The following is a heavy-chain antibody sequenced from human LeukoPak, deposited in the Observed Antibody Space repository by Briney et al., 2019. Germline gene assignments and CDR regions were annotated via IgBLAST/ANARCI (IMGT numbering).Heavy chain of an antibody. D-gene: IGHD2-15*01. CDR3: ASPMVVAAKTFDY. J-gene: IGHJ4*02. Sequence: GGSLRLSCAASGFTFSNYAMNWVRQAPGKGLEWVSSISSSSSYIYYADSVKGRFTISRDNAKNSLYLQMNSLRAEDTAVYYCASPMVVAAKTFDYWGQGTLVTVSS. CDR2: ISSSSSYI. CDR1: GFTFSNYA. V-gene: IGHV3-21*01.